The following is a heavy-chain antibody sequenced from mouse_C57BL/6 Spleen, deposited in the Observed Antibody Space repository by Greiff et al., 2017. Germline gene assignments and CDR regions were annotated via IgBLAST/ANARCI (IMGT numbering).Heavy chain of an antibody. D-gene: IGHD2-5*01. Sequence: VQRVESGAELVRPGASVTLSCKASGYTFTDYEMHWVKQTPVHGLEWIGAIDPETGGTAYNQKFKGKAILTADKSSSTAYMELRSLTSEDSAVYYCLYSNYFAYWGQGTLVTVSA. V-gene: IGHV1-15*01. CDR1: GYTFTDYE. J-gene: IGHJ3*01. CDR3: LYSNYFAY. CDR2: IDPETGGT.